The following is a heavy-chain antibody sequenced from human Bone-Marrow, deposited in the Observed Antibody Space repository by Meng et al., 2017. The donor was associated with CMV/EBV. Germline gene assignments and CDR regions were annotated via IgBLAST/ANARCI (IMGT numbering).Heavy chain of an antibody. J-gene: IGHJ4*02. Sequence: GGSLRLSCAASGFTFRSYGMHWVRQAPGKGLEWVAVIWYDGSNKYYAGSVKGRFTISRDNSKNTLYLQMNSLRAEDTAVYYCAKDGSVVSENYFDYWGQGTLVTVSS. CDR1: GFTFRSYG. CDR2: IWYDGSNK. CDR3: AKDGSVVSENYFDY. D-gene: IGHD3-10*01. V-gene: IGHV3-33*06.